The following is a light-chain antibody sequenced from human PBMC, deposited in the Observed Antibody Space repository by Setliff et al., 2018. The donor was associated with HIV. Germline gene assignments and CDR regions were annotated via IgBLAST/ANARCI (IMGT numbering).Light chain of an antibody. CDR1: SDDISRYYY. CDR3: TSYTINTRYV. CDR2: DVS. J-gene: IGLJ1*01. Sequence: QSVLTQPASVSGSPGQAITVSCTGTSDDISRYYYVYLHQQLPGKAPKLIMYDVSPRPSGVSTRFSGSKSGDTASMTISELQAEDEAHYYCTSYTINTRYVFRSGTKVTVL. V-gene: IGLV2-14*03.